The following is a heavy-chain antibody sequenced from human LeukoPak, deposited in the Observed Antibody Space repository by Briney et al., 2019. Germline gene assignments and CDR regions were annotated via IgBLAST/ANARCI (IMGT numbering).Heavy chain of an antibody. CDR2: ISSSGSTI. J-gene: IGHJ4*02. Sequence: PGGSLRLSCAASGFIFSSNSMNWVRRTPGKGLEWVSYISSSGSTIHYADSVKGRFTVSRDNAKNSLYLQMNSLRAEDTAVYYCARRLPFDFWGQGTLVTVSS. CDR1: GFIFSSNS. CDR3: ARRLPFDF. D-gene: IGHD2-15*01. V-gene: IGHV3-48*01.